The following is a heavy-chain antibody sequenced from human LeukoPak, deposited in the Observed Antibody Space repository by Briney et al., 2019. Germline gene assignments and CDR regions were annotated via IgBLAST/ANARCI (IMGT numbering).Heavy chain of an antibody. Sequence: PGGSLRLSCAVSGFTFSSYAMSWVRQAPGKGLEWVSVISGSGGSTYYADSVKGRFTISRDNSKNTLYLQMNSLRAEDTAVYYCAKDTRQLDAFDIWGQGTMVTVSS. V-gene: IGHV3-23*01. CDR3: AKDTRQLDAFDI. J-gene: IGHJ3*02. CDR1: GFTFSSYA. CDR2: ISGSGGST. D-gene: IGHD6-13*01.